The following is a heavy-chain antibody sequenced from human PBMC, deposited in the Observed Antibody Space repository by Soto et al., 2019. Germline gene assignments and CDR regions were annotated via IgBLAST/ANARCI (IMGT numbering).Heavy chain of an antibody. CDR1: GYAFINYA. V-gene: IGHV1-18*01. Sequence: QVQMVQSGAEVKKPGTSVKVSCKASGYAFINYAVTWVRQAPGEGLEWMGWISHSNDNSYSAQKFQDRVTMSTETSSNTAYMELRRLTSDDTAVYYCSREGGNTGTSDYWGQGTLVTVSS. D-gene: IGHD1-7*01. J-gene: IGHJ4*02. CDR3: SREGGNTGTSDY. CDR2: ISHSNDNS.